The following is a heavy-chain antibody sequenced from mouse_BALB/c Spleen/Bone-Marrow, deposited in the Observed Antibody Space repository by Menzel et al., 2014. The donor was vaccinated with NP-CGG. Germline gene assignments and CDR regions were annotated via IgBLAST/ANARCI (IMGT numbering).Heavy chain of an antibody. CDR1: GYTFTSYY. CDR2: INPSNGGT. Sequence: QVQLQQSGAELVKPGASVKLSCKASGYTFTSYYMYWVKQRPGQGLEWIGGINPSNGGTNFNEKFKSKATLTVDKSSSTAYMQLSSLTSEDSAVYYCTRSEPFAYWGQGTLVTVPA. CDR3: TRSEPFAY. J-gene: IGHJ3*01. V-gene: IGHV1S81*02.